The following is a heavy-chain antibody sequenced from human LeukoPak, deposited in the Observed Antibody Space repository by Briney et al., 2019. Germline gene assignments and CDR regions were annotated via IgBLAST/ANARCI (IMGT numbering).Heavy chain of an antibody. Sequence: SVKVSCKASGGTFSSYAISWVRQAPGQGLEWMGRIIPILGIANYAQKFQGRVTITADKSTSTAYMELSSLRSEDTAVYYCARERGVLRYFDWLSYFDYWGQGTLVTVSS. V-gene: IGHV1-69*04. CDR1: GGTFSSYA. CDR3: ARERGVLRYFDWLSYFDY. J-gene: IGHJ4*02. CDR2: IIPILGIA. D-gene: IGHD3-9*01.